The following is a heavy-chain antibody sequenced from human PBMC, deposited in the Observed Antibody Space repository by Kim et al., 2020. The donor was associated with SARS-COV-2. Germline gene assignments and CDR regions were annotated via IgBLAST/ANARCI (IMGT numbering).Heavy chain of an antibody. J-gene: IGHJ4*02. CDR1: GYTFTSYG. CDR3: AGHYDSGGYYIFSGSYYFDY. D-gene: IGHD3-22*01. CDR2: ISAYNGNT. V-gene: IGHV1-18*04. Sequence: ASVKVSCKASGYTFTSYGISWVRQAPGQGLEWMGGISAYNGNTNYAQKLQGRVTMTTDTSTSTAYMELRSLRSDDTAVYYCAGHYDSGGYYIFSGSYYFDYWGQGTLVTVSS.